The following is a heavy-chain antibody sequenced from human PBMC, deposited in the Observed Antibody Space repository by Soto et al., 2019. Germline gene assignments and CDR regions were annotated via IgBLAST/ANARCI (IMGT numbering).Heavy chain of an antibody. J-gene: IGHJ6*02. CDR2: IIPIFGTA. Sequence: SVKVSCKASGGTFSSYAISWVRQAPGQGLEWMGGIIPIFGTANYAQKFQGRVTITADESTSTAYMELSSLRSEDTAVYYCARVAYYYDSSGYSGPPYYYGMDVWGQGTTVTV. CDR3: ARVAYYYDSSGYSGPPYYYGMDV. V-gene: IGHV1-69*13. D-gene: IGHD3-22*01. CDR1: GGTFSSYA.